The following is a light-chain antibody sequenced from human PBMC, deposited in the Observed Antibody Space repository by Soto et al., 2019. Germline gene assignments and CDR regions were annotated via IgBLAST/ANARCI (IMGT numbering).Light chain of an antibody. Sequence: QSVLTQPPSASGSPGQSVAVSCTGTSSDIGNYNFVSWYQQHPGKAPKLMIYEVSKRPSGVPDRFSGSKSGNTASLTVSGLQAEDEADYYCSSYAGSNTYVFGPGTKVTVL. J-gene: IGLJ1*01. V-gene: IGLV2-8*01. CDR1: SSDIGNYNF. CDR2: EVS. CDR3: SSYAGSNTYV.